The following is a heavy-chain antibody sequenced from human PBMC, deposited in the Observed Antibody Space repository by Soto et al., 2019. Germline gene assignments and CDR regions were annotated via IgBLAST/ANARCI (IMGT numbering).Heavy chain of an antibody. Sequence: QVQLVQSGAEVKKPGASVKVSCKASGYTFTSYGISWVRQAPGQGLEWMGWISAYNGNTNYAQKLQGRVTMTTDTSTSTAYMELRSLRSDDTDVYYCARRGYCISTPIRCCGTDVWGQGTTVTVSS. CDR2: ISAYNGNT. J-gene: IGHJ6*02. CDR1: GYTFTSYG. CDR3: ARRGYCISTPIRCCGTDV. V-gene: IGHV1-18*01. D-gene: IGHD2-2*01.